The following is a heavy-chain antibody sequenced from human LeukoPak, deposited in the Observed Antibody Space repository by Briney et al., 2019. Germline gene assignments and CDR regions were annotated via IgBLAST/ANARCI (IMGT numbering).Heavy chain of an antibody. CDR2: ISAYNGNT. CDR1: GHTFTGYY. V-gene: IGHV1-18*04. D-gene: IGHD5-18*01. CDR3: ARKQLFGSGWFDP. Sequence: ASVRVSCKASGHTFTGYYMHWVRQAPGQGLEWMGWISAYNGNTNYAQKFQGRVTITADKSTSTAYMELSSLRSEDTAVYYCARKQLFGSGWFDPWGQGTLVTVSS. J-gene: IGHJ5*02.